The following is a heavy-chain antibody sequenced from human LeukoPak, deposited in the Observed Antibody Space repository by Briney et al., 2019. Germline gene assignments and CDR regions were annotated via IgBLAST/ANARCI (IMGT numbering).Heavy chain of an antibody. CDR2: IYPGDSDT. V-gene: IGHV5-51*01. D-gene: IGHD3-3*01. CDR3: ATLTIFGVVPMGYFDY. J-gene: IGHJ4*02. CDR1: GYRFTSYW. Sequence: GESLQISCKGSGYRFTSYWIGWVRQMPGKGLEWMGIIYPGDSDTRYSPSFQGQVTISADKSISTAYLQWSSLKASDTAMCYCATLTIFGVVPMGYFDYWGQGTLVTVSS.